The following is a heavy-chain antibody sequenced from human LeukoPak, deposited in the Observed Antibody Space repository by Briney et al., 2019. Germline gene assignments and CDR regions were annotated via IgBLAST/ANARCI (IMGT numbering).Heavy chain of an antibody. D-gene: IGHD6-19*01. CDR1: GGSFSGYY. CDR3: ARGKYSSGWFDY. Sequence: SETLSLTCAVYGGSFSGYYWSWIRQPPGKGLERIGEINHSGSTNYNPSLKSRVTISVDTSKNQFSLKLSSVTAADTAVYYCARGKYSSGWFDYWGQGTLVTVSS. CDR2: INHSGST. V-gene: IGHV4-34*01. J-gene: IGHJ4*02.